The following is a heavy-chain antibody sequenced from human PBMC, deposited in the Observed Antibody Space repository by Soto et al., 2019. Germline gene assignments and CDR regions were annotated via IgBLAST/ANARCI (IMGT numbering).Heavy chain of an antibody. CDR1: GYTFTGQY. CDR2: INPNSGDT. CDR3: ARESSGITLYGMDV. D-gene: IGHD1-7*01. J-gene: IGHJ6*02. Sequence: GASVKVSCKASGYTFTGQYMHWVRQAPGQGLEWMGWINPNSGDTNYAQKFQGRVTMTRDTSIGTAYMELSSLRSNDTAIYYCARESSGITLYGMDVWGQGITVTVSS. V-gene: IGHV1-2*02.